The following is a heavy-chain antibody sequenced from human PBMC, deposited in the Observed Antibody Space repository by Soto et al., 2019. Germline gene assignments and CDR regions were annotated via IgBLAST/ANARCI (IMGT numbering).Heavy chain of an antibody. V-gene: IGHV1-69*01. Sequence: QVQLLQSGAELKRPGSSVKVSCKASGETFSTFAITWVRQAPGHGPEWMGGIIPLFGTAHYARRFEDRVTMTADEFTSTAYMELRSLTSDDTAIYYCARGSPCSTTTCSLNEVLFDPWGQGTLVTVST. CDR2: IIPLFGTA. CDR3: ARGSPCSTTTCSLNEVLFDP. J-gene: IGHJ5*02. D-gene: IGHD1-1*01. CDR1: GETFSTFA.